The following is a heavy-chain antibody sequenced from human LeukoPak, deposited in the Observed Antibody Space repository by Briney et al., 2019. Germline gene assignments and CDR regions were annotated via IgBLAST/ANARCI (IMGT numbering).Heavy chain of an antibody. D-gene: IGHD3-22*01. CDR3: ARVGDYNYYDSSGYYTDY. V-gene: IGHV3-21*01. CDR2: ISSSSSYI. CDR1: GFTFSSYW. J-gene: IGHJ4*02. Sequence: PGGSLRLSCAASGFTFSSYWMSWVRQAPGKGLEWVSSISSSSSYIYYADSVKGRFTISRDNAKNSLYLQMNSLRAEDTAVYYCARVGDYNYYDSSGYYTDYWGQGTLVTVSS.